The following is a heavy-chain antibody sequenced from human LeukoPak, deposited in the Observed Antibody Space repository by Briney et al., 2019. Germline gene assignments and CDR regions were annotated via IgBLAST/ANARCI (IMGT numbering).Heavy chain of an antibody. CDR1: AGSISSYY. V-gene: IGHV4-4*07. CDR3: ARGGYDSSGYLFFDY. Sequence: PSETLSPTHTVSAGSISSYYRSWIRQHAGEGLEWLGRIYTRGSTNYNPSLRSRVTISVDTSKNQFSLKMSSVTAADTAVYYCARGGYDSSGYLFFDYWGQGTLVTVSS. CDR2: IYTRGST. J-gene: IGHJ4*02. D-gene: IGHD3-22*01.